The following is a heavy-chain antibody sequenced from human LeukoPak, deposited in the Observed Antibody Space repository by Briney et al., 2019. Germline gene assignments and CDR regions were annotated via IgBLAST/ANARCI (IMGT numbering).Heavy chain of an antibody. V-gene: IGHV3-21*04. CDR3: ASAFYGGNPDAGY. Sequence: GGSLRLSCAGSGFTFSNYSINWVRQAPGKGLEWVSSISPSSHYIYYADSVKGRFTISRDNSKNTLYLQMNSLRAEDTAVYYCASAFYGGNPDAGYWGQGTLVTVSS. J-gene: IGHJ4*02. D-gene: IGHD4-23*01. CDR1: GFTFSNYS. CDR2: ISPSSHYI.